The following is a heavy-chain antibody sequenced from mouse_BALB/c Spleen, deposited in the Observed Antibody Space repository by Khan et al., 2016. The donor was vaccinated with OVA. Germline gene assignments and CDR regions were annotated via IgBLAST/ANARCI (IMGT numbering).Heavy chain of an antibody. Sequence: QVQLQQPGAELVKPGASVKLSCKASGYTFTNYWIHWVSQRPGQGLEWIGEIYPGDGRTNFNEKFKSKATLTVDKSSSTSYMQLSSLTSGDSAVYYCARNAYFGNYFAYWGPGTTLTVSS. V-gene: IGHV1S81*02. D-gene: IGHD2-10*01. J-gene: IGHJ2*01. CDR1: GYTFTNYW. CDR3: ARNAYFGNYFAY. CDR2: IYPGDGRT.